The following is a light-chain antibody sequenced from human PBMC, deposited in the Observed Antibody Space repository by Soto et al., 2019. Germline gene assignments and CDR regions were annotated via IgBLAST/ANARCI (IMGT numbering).Light chain of an antibody. CDR1: QTISSW. CDR3: QQYYITPLT. J-gene: IGKJ4*01. CDR2: WAS. V-gene: IGKV1-5*03. Sequence: DIQMTQSPSTLSGSVGDRVTITCRASQTISSWLAWYQQKPGQPPRLLIYWASTRESGVPDRFSGSGSGTDFTLTISSLQAEDVAVYYCQQYYITPLTFGGGTKVDIK.